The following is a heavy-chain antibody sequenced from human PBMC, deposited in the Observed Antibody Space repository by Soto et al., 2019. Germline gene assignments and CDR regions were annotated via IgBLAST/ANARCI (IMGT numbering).Heavy chain of an antibody. CDR3: ARSIAARSYYYYYYMDV. V-gene: IGHV4-59*08. CDR1: GGSISSYY. J-gene: IGHJ6*03. D-gene: IGHD6-6*01. CDR2: IYYSGST. Sequence: SETLSLTCTVSGGSISSYYWSWIRQPPGKGLEWIGYIYYSGSTNYNPSLKSRVTISVDTSKNQFSLKLSSVTAADTAVYYCARSIAARSYYYYYYMDVWGKGTTVNV.